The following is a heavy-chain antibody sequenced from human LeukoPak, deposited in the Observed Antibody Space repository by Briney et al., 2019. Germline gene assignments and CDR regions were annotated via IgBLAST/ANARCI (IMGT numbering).Heavy chain of an antibody. V-gene: IGHV5-51*01. J-gene: IGHJ4*02. D-gene: IGHD3-9*01. CDR2: IYPGDSDT. CDR3: ARLRHDILTGRYFDY. Sequence: GESLKISCKGSGYRFTTYWIGWVRQMPGKGLEWMGIIYPGDSDTRYSPSFQGQVTISADKSISTAYLQWSSLKASDTAMYYCARLRHDILTGRYFDYWGQGTLVTVSS. CDR1: GYRFTTYW.